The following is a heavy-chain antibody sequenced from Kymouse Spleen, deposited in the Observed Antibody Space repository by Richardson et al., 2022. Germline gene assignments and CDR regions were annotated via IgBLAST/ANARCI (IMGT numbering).Heavy chain of an antibody. CDR3: TTDLMVRGVIIGG. CDR1: GFTFSNAW. CDR2: IKSKTDGGTT. Sequence: EVQLVESGGGLVKPGGSLRLSCAASGFTFSNAWMSWVRQAPGKGLEWVGRIKSKTDGGTTDYAAPVKGRFTISRDDSKNTLYLQMNSLKTEDTAVYYCTTDLMVRGVIIGGWGQGTLVTVSS. D-gene: IGHD3-10*01. V-gene: IGHV3-15*01. J-gene: IGHJ4*02,IGHJ5*02.